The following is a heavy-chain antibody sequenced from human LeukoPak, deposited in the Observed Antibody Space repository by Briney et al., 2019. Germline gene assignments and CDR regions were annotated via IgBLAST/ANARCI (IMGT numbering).Heavy chain of an antibody. CDR1: GGTFSSYA. D-gene: IGHD4-17*01. J-gene: IGHJ4*02. CDR3: ARSVLQLDYGDYLGY. V-gene: IGHV1-69*13. Sequence: GASVKVSCKASGGTFSSYAISWVRQAPGQGLEWMGGIIPIFGTANYAQKFQGRVTITADESTSTAYMELSSLRSEDTAVYYCARSVLQLDYGDYLGYWGQGTLVTVSS. CDR2: IIPIFGTA.